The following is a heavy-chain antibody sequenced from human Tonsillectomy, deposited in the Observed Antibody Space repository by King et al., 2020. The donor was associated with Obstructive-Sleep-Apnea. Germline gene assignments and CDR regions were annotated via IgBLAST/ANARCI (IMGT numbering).Heavy chain of an antibody. Sequence: VQLQESGPGLVKPSETLSLTCTVSGGSISSYYWSWIRQPAGQGLEWIGRIYPSGSTTYNPSLTRRVTRSVDTSKNQFSLKLNSVTAADTAVYYCARDGGYGSGSYSDYWGQGTLVTVSS. CDR2: IYPSGST. V-gene: IGHV4-4*07. CDR1: GGSISSYY. J-gene: IGHJ4*02. D-gene: IGHD3-10*01. CDR3: ARDGGYGSGSYSDY.